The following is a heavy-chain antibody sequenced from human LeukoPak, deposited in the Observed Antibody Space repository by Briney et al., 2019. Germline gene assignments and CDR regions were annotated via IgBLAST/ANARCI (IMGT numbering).Heavy chain of an antibody. J-gene: IGHJ4*02. Sequence: SETLSLTCAVYGGSFSGYYWSWIRQPPGKGLEWIGEINHSGSTNYNPSLKSRVTISVDTSKNQFSLKLSSVTAADTAVYYCARHSRTYYDLLTGPYGGYFDSWGQRTLVTVSS. V-gene: IGHV4-34*01. CDR1: GGSFSGYY. D-gene: IGHD3-9*01. CDR2: INHSGST. CDR3: ARHSRTYYDLLTGPYGGYFDS.